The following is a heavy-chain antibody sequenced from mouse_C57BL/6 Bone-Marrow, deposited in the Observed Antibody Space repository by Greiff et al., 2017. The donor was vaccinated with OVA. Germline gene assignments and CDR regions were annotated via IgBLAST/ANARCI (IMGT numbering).Heavy chain of an antibody. J-gene: IGHJ4*01. D-gene: IGHD6-5*01. CDR1: GYTFTSYW. V-gene: IGHV1-74*01. CDR3: AIYARDNYARDY. Sequence: VQLQQPGAELVKPGASVKVSCKASGYTFTSYWMHWVKQRPGQGLEWIGRIHPSDSGTNYNQKFKGQATLTVDKSSSTAYMQLSRLTSEASAVYDGAIYARDNYARDYWGQGTTVTVSS. CDR2: IHPSDSGT.